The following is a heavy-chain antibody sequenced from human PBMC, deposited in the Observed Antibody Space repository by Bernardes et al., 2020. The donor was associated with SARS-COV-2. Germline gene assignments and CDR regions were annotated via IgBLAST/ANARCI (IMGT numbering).Heavy chain of an antibody. Sequence: GGSLRLSCAASGFTISSFEMNWVRQAPGKGLAWISYVGGSRRNEYYADSVKGRFTISRDNGKNSVYLQMNSLRTEDTGVYYCARDTAIPAADRLKFYYAMDVWGQGTTVTVSS. J-gene: IGHJ6*02. D-gene: IGHD2-2*01. CDR2: VGGSRRNE. CDR3: ARDTAIPAADRLKFYYAMDV. V-gene: IGHV3-48*03. CDR1: GFTISSFE.